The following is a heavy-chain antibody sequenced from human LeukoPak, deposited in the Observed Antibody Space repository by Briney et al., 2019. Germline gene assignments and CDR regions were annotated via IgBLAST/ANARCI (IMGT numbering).Heavy chain of an antibody. CDR1: GGSISSSSYY. CDR3: ARVWEYSSSWYPSYYFDY. Sequence: SETLSLTCTVSGGSISSSSYYWGWIRQPPGKGLEWIGSIYYSGSTYYNPSLKSRVTISVDTSKNQFSLKLSSVTAADTAVYYCARVWEYSSSWYPSYYFDYWGQGTLVTVSS. V-gene: IGHV4-39*07. J-gene: IGHJ4*02. D-gene: IGHD6-13*01. CDR2: IYYSGST.